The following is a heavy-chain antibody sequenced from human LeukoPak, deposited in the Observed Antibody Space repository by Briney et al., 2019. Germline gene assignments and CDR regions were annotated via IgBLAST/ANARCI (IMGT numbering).Heavy chain of an antibody. D-gene: IGHD5-12*01. CDR3: ARVKSSGYGLDDAFDI. V-gene: IGHV3-30-3*01. J-gene: IGHJ3*02. CDR2: ISYDGSNK. Sequence: GGSLRLSCAASGFTFSSYAMHWVRQAPGKGLEWVAVISYDGSNKYYADSVKGRLTISRDNSKNTLYLHMNSLRAEDTAVYYCARVKSSGYGLDDAFDIWGQGTMVTVSS. CDR1: GFTFSSYA.